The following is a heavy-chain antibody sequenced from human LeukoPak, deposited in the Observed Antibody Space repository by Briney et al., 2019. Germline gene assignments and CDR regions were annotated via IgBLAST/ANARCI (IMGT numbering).Heavy chain of an antibody. J-gene: IGHJ3*02. Sequence: GESLKISCKVSEYSFTSYWIGWVRQMPGKGLEWMGIIYPGDSDTRYSPSFQGQVTISADKSISTAYLQWSSLKASDTAMYYCARLPGDIVVVPAAIAFDIWGQGTMVTVSS. CDR1: EYSFTSYW. D-gene: IGHD2-2*02. CDR3: ARLPGDIVVVPAAIAFDI. V-gene: IGHV5-51*01. CDR2: IYPGDSDT.